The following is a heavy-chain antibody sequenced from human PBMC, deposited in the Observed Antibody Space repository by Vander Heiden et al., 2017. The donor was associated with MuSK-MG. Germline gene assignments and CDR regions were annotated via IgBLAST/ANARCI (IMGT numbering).Heavy chain of an antibody. D-gene: IGHD3-10*01. CDR1: GFTFTRYA. J-gene: IGHJ4*02. CDR2: ISGSGTST. CDR3: AKGQYYYGSGSYSDY. V-gene: IGHV3-23*01. Sequence: QLLESGGGLVQPGGSLRLSGAAPGFTFTRYAMNWIGQAQGKGLEWVSAISGSGTSTYYADSVKGHFTISRDNSKNTLYLQMNSLRAEDTAVYYCAKGQYYYGSGSYSDYWGQGTLVTVSS.